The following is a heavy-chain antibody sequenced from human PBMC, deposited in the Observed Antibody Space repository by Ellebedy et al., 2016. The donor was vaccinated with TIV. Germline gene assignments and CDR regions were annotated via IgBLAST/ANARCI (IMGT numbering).Heavy chain of an antibody. J-gene: IGHJ3*02. V-gene: IGHV3-21*01. CDR3: ARDHRSQLERRAGDAFDI. Sequence: GESLKISXAASGFTFSSYSMNWVRQAPGKGLEWVSSISSSSSYIYYADSVKGRFTISRDNAKNSLYLQMNSLRAEDTAVYYCARDHRSQLERRAGDAFDIWGQGTMVTVSS. CDR2: ISSSSSYI. CDR1: GFTFSSYS. D-gene: IGHD1-1*01.